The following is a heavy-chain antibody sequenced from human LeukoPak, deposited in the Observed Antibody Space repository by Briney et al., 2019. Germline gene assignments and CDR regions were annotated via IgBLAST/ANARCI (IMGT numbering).Heavy chain of an antibody. Sequence: SETLSLTCTVSGGSISSYYWSWIRQPAGKGLEWLGRICTSETTNYNPSLKSRVTMSVDTSKNQFSLKLSSVTAADTAVYYCARALLPYYDILTGYYKHPIDAFDIWGQGTMVTVSS. D-gene: IGHD3-9*01. J-gene: IGHJ3*02. CDR2: ICTSETT. CDR3: ARALLPYYDILTGYYKHPIDAFDI. V-gene: IGHV4-4*07. CDR1: GGSISSYY.